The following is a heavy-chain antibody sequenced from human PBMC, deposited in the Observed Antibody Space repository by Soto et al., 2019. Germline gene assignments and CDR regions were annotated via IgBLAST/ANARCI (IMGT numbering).Heavy chain of an antibody. Sequence: PSETLSLTCAVYGGSFSGYYWSWIRQPPGKGLEWIGEINHSGSTNYNPSIKSRVTISVDTSKNQFSLKLSSVTAADTAVYYCARGGLRYFDWLPPLYYYGMDVWGQGTTVTVSS. J-gene: IGHJ6*02. V-gene: IGHV4-34*01. CDR1: GGSFSGYY. CDR2: INHSGST. CDR3: ARGGLRYFDWLPPLYYYGMDV. D-gene: IGHD3-9*01.